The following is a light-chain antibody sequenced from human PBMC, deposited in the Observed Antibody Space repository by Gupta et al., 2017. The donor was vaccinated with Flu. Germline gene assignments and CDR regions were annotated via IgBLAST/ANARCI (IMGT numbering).Light chain of an antibody. CDR1: QSVFYSLNNKNY. V-gene: IGKV4-1*01. CDR3: QQYFTLPVT. J-gene: IGKJ4*01. CDR2: WAS. Sequence: SCKSSQSVFYSLNNKNYLAWYQQKPGQPPNLLIYWASTRESGFPDRFTGSGSGTDFTLTISSLQAEDVAVYYCQQYFTLPVTFGGGTKVEI.